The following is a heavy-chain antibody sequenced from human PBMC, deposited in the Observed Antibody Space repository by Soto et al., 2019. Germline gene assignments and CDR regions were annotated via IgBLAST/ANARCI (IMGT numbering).Heavy chain of an antibody. D-gene: IGHD3-10*01. CDR2: IYYSGST. V-gene: IGHV4-31*03. CDR3: AVHRATPGVALSNWFGP. Sequence: SETLSLTCSVSGGSIGSEHYYWSWIRQHPGKGLEWIGLIYYSGSTYYSESLKNRVLISVDPSRNQFSLKLSSVTAADTAVYYCAVHRATPGVALSNWFGPWGQGSLVTVSS. CDR1: GGSIGSEHYY. J-gene: IGHJ5*02.